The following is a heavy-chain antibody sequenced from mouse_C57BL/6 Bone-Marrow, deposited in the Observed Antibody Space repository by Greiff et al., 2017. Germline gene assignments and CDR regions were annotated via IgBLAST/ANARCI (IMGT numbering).Heavy chain of an antibody. CDR2: INPSSGYT. V-gene: IGHV1-4*01. Sequence: VQLQQSGAELARPGASVKMSCKASGYTFTSYTMHWVKQRPGQGLEWIGYINPSSGYTKYNQQFKDKATLTADKSSSTAYMQLSSLTSEDSAADDCAREGDYSNYYWYLDVWGTGTTVTVSS. J-gene: IGHJ1*03. CDR3: AREGDYSNYYWYLDV. CDR1: GYTFTSYT. D-gene: IGHD2-5*01.